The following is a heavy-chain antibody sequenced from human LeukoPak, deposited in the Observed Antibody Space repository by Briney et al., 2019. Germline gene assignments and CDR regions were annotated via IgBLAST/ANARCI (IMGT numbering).Heavy chain of an antibody. CDR3: AKDPGYCSGGSCYLGRYGMDV. Sequence: GASLTLSCAACGFTFCSYAMSGVRQAPGKGLDWVSAISGSGGSTYYADSVKGRFTISRDNSKNTPYLQMNSLRAEDTAVYYCAKDPGYCSGGSCYLGRYGMDVWGQGTTVTVSS. D-gene: IGHD2-15*01. CDR1: GFTFCSYA. CDR2: ISGSGGST. V-gene: IGHV3-23*01. J-gene: IGHJ6*02.